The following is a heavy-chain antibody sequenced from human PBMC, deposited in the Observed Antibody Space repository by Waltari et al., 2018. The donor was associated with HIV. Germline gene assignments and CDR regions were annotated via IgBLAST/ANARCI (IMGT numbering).Heavy chain of an antibody. J-gene: IGHJ4*02. CDR2: INTETGKP. V-gene: IGHV7-4-1*02. D-gene: IGHD2-8*01. CDR3: ARLNLKNGHLPSY. Sequence: QVQLVQSGSELRTPGASVKVACKTSGYTFTGFALNWVRQAPGQGLQWMGWINTETGKPAYAQDFTGRFVISLDTSVSTTYLQISSLKAEDTAVYYCARLNLKNGHLPSYWGQGTLVTVSS. CDR1: GYTFTGFA.